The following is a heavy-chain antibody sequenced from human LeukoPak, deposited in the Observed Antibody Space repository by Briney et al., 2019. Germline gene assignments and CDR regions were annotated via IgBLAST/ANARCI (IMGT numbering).Heavy chain of an antibody. J-gene: IGHJ4*02. CDR1: GVSISNSSYY. CDR2: IYYSGST. CDR3: ASFVEYSSGWYSSY. V-gene: IGHV4-39*07. D-gene: IGHD6-19*01. Sequence: SETLSLTCIVSGVSISNSSYYWGWIRQPPGKGLEWIGSIYYSGSTYYNPSLKSRVTISVDTSKNQFSLKLTSVTAADTAVYYCASFVEYSSGWYSSYWGQGTLVTVSS.